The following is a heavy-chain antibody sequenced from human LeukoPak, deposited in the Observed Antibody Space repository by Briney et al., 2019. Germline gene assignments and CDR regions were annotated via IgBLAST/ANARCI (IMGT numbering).Heavy chain of an antibody. CDR2: INNDGSSA. D-gene: IGHD1-1*01. Sequence: GGSLRLSCAASGFTFNNYWIHWVRQVPGKGLVWVSRINNDGSSASYVDSVKGRFTISRDNAKSTLFLQMNSLRAEDTAVYYCARRGTGHGMDVWGQGTTVIVSS. V-gene: IGHV3-74*01. CDR3: ARRGTGHGMDV. CDR1: GFTFNNYW. J-gene: IGHJ6*02.